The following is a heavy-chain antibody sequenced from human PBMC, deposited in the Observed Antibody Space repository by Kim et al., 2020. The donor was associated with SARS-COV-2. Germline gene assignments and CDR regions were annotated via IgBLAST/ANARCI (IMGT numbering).Heavy chain of an antibody. CDR3: ARDVRGFCSSISCPVGWFDP. D-gene: IGHD2-2*01. V-gene: IGHV1-69*04. CDR2: IIPILGTA. J-gene: IGHJ5*02. CDR1: GGTFSSYA. Sequence: SVKVSCKASGGTFSSYAISWVRQAPGQGLEWMGRIIPILGTAKYAQKFQGRVTITADKSTSTVYMELSSLRSEDTAVYYCARDVRGFCSSISCPVGWFDPWGQGTLVTVSS.